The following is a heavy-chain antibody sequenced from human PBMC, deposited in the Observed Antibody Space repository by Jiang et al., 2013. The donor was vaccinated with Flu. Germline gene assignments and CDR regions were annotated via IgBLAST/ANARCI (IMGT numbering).Heavy chain of an antibody. J-gene: IGHJ5*02. CDR2: INHSGST. V-gene: IGHV4-34*01. CDR3: ARTFYSNYLNRRWFDP. D-gene: IGHD4-11*01. CDR1: GGSFSGYY. Sequence: SLTCAVYGGSFSGYYWSWIRQPPGKGLEWIGEINHSGSTNYNPSLKSRVTISVDTSKNQFSLKLSSVTAADTAVYYCARTFYSNYLNRRWFDPWGQGTLVTVSS.